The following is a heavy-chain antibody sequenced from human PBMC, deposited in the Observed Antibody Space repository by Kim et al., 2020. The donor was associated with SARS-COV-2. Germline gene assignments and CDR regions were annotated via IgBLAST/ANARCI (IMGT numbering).Heavy chain of an antibody. Sequence: SETLSLTCTVSGGSISSGGYYWSWIRQHPGKGLEWIGYIYYSGSTYYNPSLKSRVTISVDTSKNQFSLKLSSVTAADTAVYYCARPAGLGLSGGFYWFDPWGQGTLVTVSS. D-gene: IGHD3-10*02. J-gene: IGHJ5*02. V-gene: IGHV4-31*03. CDR2: IYYSGST. CDR1: GGSISSGGYY. CDR3: ARPAGLGLSGGFYWFDP.